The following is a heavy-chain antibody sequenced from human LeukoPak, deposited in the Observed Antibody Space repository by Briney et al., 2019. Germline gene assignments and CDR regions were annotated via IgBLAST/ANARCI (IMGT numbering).Heavy chain of an antibody. D-gene: IGHD3-10*01. CDR3: ARASHHGSGRDWFDP. J-gene: IGHJ5*02. V-gene: IGHV3-48*03. CDR1: GFIFSTYE. CDR2: ISSSARTL. Sequence: PGGSLRLSCAASGFIFSTYEMNWVRQAPGKGLEWVSYISSSARTLYYADSVKGRFTISRDNAKNSLYLQMNSLRAEDTAVYYCARASHHGSGRDWFDPWGQGTLVTVSS.